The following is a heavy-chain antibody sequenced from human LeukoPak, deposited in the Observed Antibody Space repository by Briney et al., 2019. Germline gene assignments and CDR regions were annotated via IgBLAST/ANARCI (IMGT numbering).Heavy chain of an antibody. CDR2: INHSGST. V-gene: IGHV4-34*01. CDR3: ATEQYCSGGSCSMDTAMV. Sequence: SETLSLTCAVYGGSFSGYYWSWIRQPPGKGLEWIGEINHSGSTNYNPSLKSRVTISVDTSKNQFSLKPSSVTAADTAVYYCATEQYCSGGSCSMDTAMVWGQGTLVTVSS. J-gene: IGHJ4*02. D-gene: IGHD2-15*01. CDR1: GGSFSGYY.